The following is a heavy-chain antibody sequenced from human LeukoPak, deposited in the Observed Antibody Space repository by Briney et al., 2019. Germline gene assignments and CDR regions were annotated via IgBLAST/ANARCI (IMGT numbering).Heavy chain of an antibody. D-gene: IGHD3-3*01. CDR2: IYHTGSA. CDR1: GDSITSDDFY. V-gene: IGHV4-30-4*01. J-gene: IGHJ4*02. Sequence: LSETLSLTCTISGDSITSDDFYWSWIRQPPGKGLEWIAYIYHTGSAYYNSSLRSRISISVDTSKNQFSLNLTSVTAADTAVYYCARASNDFWSGYFFDSWGQGTLVTVSS. CDR3: ARASNDFWSGYFFDS.